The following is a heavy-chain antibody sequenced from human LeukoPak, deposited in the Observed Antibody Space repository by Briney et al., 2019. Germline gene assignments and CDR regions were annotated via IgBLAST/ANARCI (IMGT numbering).Heavy chain of an antibody. CDR1: GFTFNSYS. V-gene: IGHV3-21*01. D-gene: IGHD6-25*01. Sequence: GGSLRLSCAASGFTFNSYSMNWFRQAPGKGLEWVSSISSSSSYIYYADSVKGRFTISRDNAKNSLYLQMNSLRAEDTAVYYCARARDLPAAKGYFDHWGQGTLVTVSS. J-gene: IGHJ4*02. CDR3: ARARDLPAAKGYFDH. CDR2: ISSSSSYI.